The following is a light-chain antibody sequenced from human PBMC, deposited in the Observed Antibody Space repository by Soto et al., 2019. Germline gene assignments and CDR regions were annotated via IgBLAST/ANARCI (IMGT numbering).Light chain of an antibody. Sequence: IMLTQSPGTLSLSPGERVTLSCRASQRVYSSYLAWYQQRPGQAPRLLIYDASSRATGIPDRFSGSGSGTDFILTISSLEPEDFAVYYCQQSSNWPPEITFGQGTRLEI. V-gene: IGKV3D-20*02. CDR3: QQSSNWPPEIT. CDR1: QRVYSSY. J-gene: IGKJ5*01. CDR2: DAS.